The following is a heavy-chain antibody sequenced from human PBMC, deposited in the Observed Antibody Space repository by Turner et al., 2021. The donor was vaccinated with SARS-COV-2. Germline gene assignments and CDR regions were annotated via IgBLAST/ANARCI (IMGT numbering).Heavy chain of an antibody. CDR1: GGSISSKS. Sequence: QVQLQESGPGLVRPSETLSLTCTVSGGSISSKSWSWIRQSPGRGLEWIGYFYKIGSIDYNPTLRSRVTISVDTYKNQLSLNLISVTAADTAVYYCARHQGSASGYDHGMNVWGQGTAVIVSS. CDR3: ARHQGSASGYDHGMNV. D-gene: IGHD1-26*01. CDR2: FYKIGSI. J-gene: IGHJ6*02. V-gene: IGHV4-59*08.